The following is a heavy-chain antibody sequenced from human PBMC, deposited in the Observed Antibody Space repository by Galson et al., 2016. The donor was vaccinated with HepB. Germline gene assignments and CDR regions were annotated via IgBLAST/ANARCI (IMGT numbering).Heavy chain of an antibody. CDR3: ARDPQLTYYYDSSGSHAFDI. J-gene: IGHJ3*02. CDR2: ISRSSSYT. CDR1: GFNFRDHY. D-gene: IGHD3-22*01. V-gene: IGHV3-11*05. Sequence: SLRLSCAATGFNFRDHYMNWVRQAPGKGPEWVSYISRSSSYTNYADSVKGRFTISRDNAQNSLYLQMNSLRAEDTAVYYCARDPQLTYYYDSSGSHAFDIWGQGTMVTVSS.